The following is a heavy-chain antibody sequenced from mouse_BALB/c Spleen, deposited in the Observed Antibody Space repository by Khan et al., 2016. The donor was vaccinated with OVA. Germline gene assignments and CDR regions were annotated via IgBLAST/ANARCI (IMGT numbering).Heavy chain of an antibody. CDR1: GFTFSTYG. V-gene: IGHV5-6*01. D-gene: IGHD4-1*01. CDR3: ASHLTGSFAY. Sequence: EVELVESGGDLMKPGGSLQLSCAASGFTFSTYGMSWVRQTPDKRLEWVATINSDGYYTYYPDSVQGRFTISRNNAQNTLYLQMSSLKSEDTAMYYCASHLTGSFAYWGQGTLVTVSA. J-gene: IGHJ3*01. CDR2: INSDGYYT.